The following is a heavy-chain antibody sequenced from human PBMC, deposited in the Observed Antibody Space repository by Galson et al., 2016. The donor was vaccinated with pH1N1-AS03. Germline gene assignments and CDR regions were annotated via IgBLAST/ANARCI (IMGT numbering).Heavy chain of an antibody. V-gene: IGHV1-69*13. CDR2: LIPIFGTA. CDR3: ARGLHSGTYYSAMDY. J-gene: IGHJ4*02. Sequence: SVKVSCKASGGTFSSFNSYSINWMRQAPGQGLEWLGGLIPIFGTANYAPRFQGRVTITADEFASTAYMELSSLKSEDTALYFCARGLHSGTYYSAMDYWGQGTLVTVSS. CDR1: GGTFSSFNSYS. D-gene: IGHD1-26*01.